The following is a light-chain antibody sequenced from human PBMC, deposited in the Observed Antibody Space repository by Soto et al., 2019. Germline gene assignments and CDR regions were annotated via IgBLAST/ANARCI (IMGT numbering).Light chain of an antibody. V-gene: IGLV2-14*01. CDR2: EVS. CDR3: SSYTSISTLV. Sequence: QSALTQPASVSGSPGQSITISCTGTSSDVGGYNYVSWYQQHPGKAPKLMIYEVSNRPSGVSNRFSGSKSGNTASLTISGLQAGDEADYYCSSYTSISTLVFGTGTKVTVL. J-gene: IGLJ1*01. CDR1: SSDVGGYNY.